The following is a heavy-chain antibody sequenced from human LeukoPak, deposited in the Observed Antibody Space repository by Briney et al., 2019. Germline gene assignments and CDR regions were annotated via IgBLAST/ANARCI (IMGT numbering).Heavy chain of an antibody. V-gene: IGHV4-34*01. CDR1: GGSFSGYY. CDR3: ARGLKPSKRWYYFDY. Sequence: PSETLSLTCAVYGGSFSGYYWSWIRQPPGKGLEWIREINHSGSTNYNPSLKSRVTISVDTSKNQFSLKLSSVTAADTAVYYCARGLKPSKRWYYFDYWGQGTLVTVSS. D-gene: IGHD4-23*01. J-gene: IGHJ4*02. CDR2: INHSGST.